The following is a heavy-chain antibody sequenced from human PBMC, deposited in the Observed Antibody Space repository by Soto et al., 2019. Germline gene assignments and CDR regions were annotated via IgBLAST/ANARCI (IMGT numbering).Heavy chain of an antibody. Sequence: ASVKVSCMTSGYTFTTYGVSWVRQAPGQGLEWMGWISAYNGNTNYAQKLQGRVTMTTDTSTSTAYMELRGLRSDDTAVYYCARSGYHDAFDIWGQGTMVTVSS. V-gene: IGHV1-18*04. CDR2: ISAYNGNT. D-gene: IGHD3-22*01. CDR1: GYTFTTYG. CDR3: ARSGYHDAFDI. J-gene: IGHJ3*02.